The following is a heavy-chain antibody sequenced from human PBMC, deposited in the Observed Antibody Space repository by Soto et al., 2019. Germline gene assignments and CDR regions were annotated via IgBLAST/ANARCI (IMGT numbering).Heavy chain of an antibody. D-gene: IGHD1-26*01. CDR3: AKASGSYYGPFDY. Sequence: GGSLRLSCAASGFTFSSYGMHWVRQAPGKGLEWVAVISYDGSNKYYADSVKGRLTISRDSSKNTLYLQMNSLRAEDTAVYYCAKASGSYYGPFDYWGQGTLVTVSS. J-gene: IGHJ4*02. CDR1: GFTFSSYG. V-gene: IGHV3-30*18. CDR2: ISYDGSNK.